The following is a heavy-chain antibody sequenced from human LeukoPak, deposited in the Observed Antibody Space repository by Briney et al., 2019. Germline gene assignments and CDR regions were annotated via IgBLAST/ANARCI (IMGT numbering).Heavy chain of an antibody. CDR2: IYYSGST. CDR1: GGSISSYY. CDR3: ARHRRRDGYNPGYFDY. V-gene: IGHV4-59*08. Sequence: SETLSLTCTVSGGSISSYYWSWIRQPPGKGLEWIGYIYYSGSTNYNPSFKSRVTTSVDTSKNQFSLKLSSVTAADTAVYYCARHRRRDGYNPGYFDYWGQGTLVTVSS. J-gene: IGHJ4*02. D-gene: IGHD5-24*01.